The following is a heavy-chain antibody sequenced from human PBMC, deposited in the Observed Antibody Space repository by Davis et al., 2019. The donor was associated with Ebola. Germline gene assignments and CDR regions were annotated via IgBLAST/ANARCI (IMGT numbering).Heavy chain of an antibody. V-gene: IGHV7-4-1*02. CDR1: GYTFTTYA. D-gene: IGHD3-10*01. CDR2: INTNPGDP. Sequence: ASVQDSCKASGYTFTTYAVNWVRPAPGQGLEWMGWINTNPGDPTYAQGFRGRFVFPLDTSVSTAYLQISSLKAEDTAVYYCARCEEYPDASMVCWFGNWGQGALDTVSS. CDR3: ARCEEYPDASMVCWFGN. J-gene: IGHJ4*02.